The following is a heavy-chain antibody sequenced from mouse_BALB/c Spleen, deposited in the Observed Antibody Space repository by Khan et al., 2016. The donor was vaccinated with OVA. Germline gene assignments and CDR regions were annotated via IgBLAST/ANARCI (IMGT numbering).Heavy chain of an antibody. V-gene: IGHV3-2*02. CDR2: ISSTVST. CDR3: ARSLYYSYGYALDC. J-gene: IGHJ4*01. Sequence: VQLKSSVPGLVKPSQSLSLTCTVTGYSITSDYAWNWIRQFPGNKLEWMGYISSTVSTSSNPSLKSRISITRDTSKNQFFLQLKSVTTEDTATYYCARSLYYSYGYALDCWGRGTSVTVSS. D-gene: IGHD2-14*01. CDR1: GYSITSDYA.